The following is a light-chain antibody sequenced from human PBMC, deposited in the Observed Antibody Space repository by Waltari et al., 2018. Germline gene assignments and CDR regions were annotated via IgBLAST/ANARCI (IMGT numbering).Light chain of an antibody. CDR2: EVI. CDR1: SSDVCRYNY. CDR3: SSYTSSSTLV. Sequence: QSALTQPAPVAGSPGQSITISCTGTSSDVCRYNYVSWYQQFPGKAPKLLIYEVINRPSGISNRFSGSKSGNTASLAISGLQAEDEADYYCSSYTSSSTLVFGGGTKLTVL. V-gene: IGLV2-14*01. J-gene: IGLJ2*01.